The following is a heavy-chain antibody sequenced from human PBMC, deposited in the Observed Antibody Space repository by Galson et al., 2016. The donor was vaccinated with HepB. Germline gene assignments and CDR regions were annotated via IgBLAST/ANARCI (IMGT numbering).Heavy chain of an antibody. J-gene: IGHJ4*02. CDR2: IIPVFGRA. V-gene: IGHV1-69*06. CDR1: GDTSLNSA. Sequence: SVKVSCKASGDTSLNSAFNWVRQAPGQGLEWMGCIIPVFGRANYAQKFQGRVTITADKFTSTVYMELRSLRSDDTAVFYCARGHSGTYFNERYHFDSWGQGTLVTVSS. D-gene: IGHD3-10*01. CDR3: ARGHSGTYFNERYHFDS.